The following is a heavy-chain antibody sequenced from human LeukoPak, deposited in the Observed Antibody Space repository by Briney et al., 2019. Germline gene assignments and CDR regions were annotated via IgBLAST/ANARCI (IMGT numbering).Heavy chain of an antibody. CDR2: ISSSSSYI. CDR3: ARDPEHGDYYYYDYMDV. CDR1: GFTFSSYW. Sequence: PGGSLRLSCVASGFTFSSYWMSWVRQAPGKGLECVSSISSSSSYIYYADSVKGRFTISRDNAKNSLYLQMSSLRAEDTAVYYCARDPEHGDYYYYDYMDVWGKGTTVTVSS. V-gene: IGHV3-21*06. D-gene: IGHD4-17*01. J-gene: IGHJ6*03.